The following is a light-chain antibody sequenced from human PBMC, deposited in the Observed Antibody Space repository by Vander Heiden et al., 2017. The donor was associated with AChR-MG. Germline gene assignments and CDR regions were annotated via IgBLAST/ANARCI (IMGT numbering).Light chain of an antibody. Sequence: DIVMTQSPDSLAVSLGERATINCKSSQSVLYSSTNKNYLAWYQQKPDQPPKLLIYWASTRESGVPDRFSGSGSGTDFTLTISSLQAEDVAVYYCQQYYSTHTFGQGTKLEIK. CDR3: QQYYSTHT. CDR2: WAS. CDR1: QSVLYSSTNKNY. V-gene: IGKV4-1*01. J-gene: IGKJ2*01.